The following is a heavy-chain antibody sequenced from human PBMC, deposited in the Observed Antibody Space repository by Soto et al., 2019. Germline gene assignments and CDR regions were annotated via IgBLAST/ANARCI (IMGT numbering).Heavy chain of an antibody. CDR1: GFTFSSYA. D-gene: IGHD6-6*01. CDR2: ISYDGSNK. CDR3: ARLAARGEYYYYYGMDV. Sequence: GGSLRLSCAASGFTFSSYAMHWVRQAPGKGLEWVAVISYDGSNKYYADSVKGRFTISRDNSKNTLYLQMNSLRAEDTAVYYCARLAARGEYYYYYGMDVWGQGTTVTFSS. V-gene: IGHV3-30-3*01. J-gene: IGHJ6*02.